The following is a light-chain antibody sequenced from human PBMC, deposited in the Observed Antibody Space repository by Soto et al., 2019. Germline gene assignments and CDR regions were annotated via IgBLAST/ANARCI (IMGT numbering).Light chain of an antibody. CDR2: GAS. J-gene: IGKJ5*01. Sequence: EIVLTQSPATLSVSPGERATLSCRASQSVNINLAWYQQKPGQAPSLLIYGASRRATGIPDRFSGSGSGTDFTLTISRLEPEDFAVYYCQQYDSSPITFGQGTRLEI. V-gene: IGKV3-20*01. CDR3: QQYDSSPIT. CDR1: QSVNIN.